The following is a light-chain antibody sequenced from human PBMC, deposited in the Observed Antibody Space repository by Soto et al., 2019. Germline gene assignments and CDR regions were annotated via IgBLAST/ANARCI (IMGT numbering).Light chain of an antibody. J-gene: IGLJ2*01. CDR2: EVS. CDR3: GSYAGSIV. V-gene: IGLV2-8*01. Sequence: QSALTQPPSASGSPGQSVTISCTGTSSDVGGYNYVSWYQQHPGKAPKLMIYEVSKRPSGVPDRFSGSKSGNTASLTVSGLQAEDEADYYCGSYAGSIVFGGGTKVTVL. CDR1: SSDVGGYNY.